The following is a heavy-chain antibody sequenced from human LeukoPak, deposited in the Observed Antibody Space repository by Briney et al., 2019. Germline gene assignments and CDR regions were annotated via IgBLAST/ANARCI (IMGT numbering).Heavy chain of an antibody. J-gene: IGHJ4*02. D-gene: IGHD1-26*01. V-gene: IGHV3-21*01. CDR2: ISSSSSDI. Sequence: GGSLRLSCAASGFTFSSYSMNWVRQAPGKGLEWVSSISSSSSDIYYADSVKGRFTISRDNAKNSLYLQMNSLRAEDTAVYYCARDLVGYPRLEIYRYFDYWGQGTLVTVSS. CDR1: GFTFSSYS. CDR3: ARDLVGYPRLEIYRYFDY.